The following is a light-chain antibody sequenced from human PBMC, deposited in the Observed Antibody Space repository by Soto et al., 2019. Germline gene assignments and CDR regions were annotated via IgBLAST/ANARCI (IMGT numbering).Light chain of an antibody. V-gene: IGKV2-28*01. CDR3: MQALHNRWT. J-gene: IGKJ1*01. Sequence: DVVMTQSPLSLPVTPGEPASTSGRSSQSLLHSNGYNYLDWYLQKTGQSPQILIYLGSNRASGVPDRFSGSGSGTDFTLKISRVEAEDVAVYYCMQALHNRWTFGQGTKVDIK. CDR1: QSLLHSNGYNY. CDR2: LGS.